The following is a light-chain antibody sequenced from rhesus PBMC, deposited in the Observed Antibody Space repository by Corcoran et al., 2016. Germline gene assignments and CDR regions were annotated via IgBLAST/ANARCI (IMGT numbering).Light chain of an antibody. Sequence: DIQMTQSPSSLSAFVGDRVSITCRASQDISNDLAWYQQKPGEAPKLLIFEAYNLKSGIPSRFSGSGSGSDFTLTISSLRSEDFATYYCQHYFTTPYSFGQGTKVEI. CDR2: EAY. CDR3: QHYFTTPYS. V-gene: IGKV1-25*01. J-gene: IGKJ2*01. CDR1: QDISND.